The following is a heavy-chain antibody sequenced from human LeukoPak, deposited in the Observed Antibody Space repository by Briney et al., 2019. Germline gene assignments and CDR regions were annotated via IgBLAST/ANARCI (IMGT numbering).Heavy chain of an antibody. Sequence: GGSLRLSCAASGFTFSSYAMSWVRQAPGKGLEWVSAISGSGGSTYYADSVKGRFTISRDNSKNTLYLQMNSLRAEDTAVYYCAKGGGYCSSTSCYTRYFQHWGQGTLVTVSS. J-gene: IGHJ1*01. D-gene: IGHD2-2*02. CDR3: AKGGGYCSSTSCYTRYFQH. CDR1: GFTFSSYA. CDR2: ISGSGGST. V-gene: IGHV3-23*01.